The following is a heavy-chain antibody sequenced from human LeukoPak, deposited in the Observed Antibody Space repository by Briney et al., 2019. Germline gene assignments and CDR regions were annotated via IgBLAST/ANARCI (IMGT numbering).Heavy chain of an antibody. D-gene: IGHD1-14*01. CDR3: ARGNPGGEYY. CDR2: ISYDGSNQ. V-gene: IGHV3-30*03. Sequence: PGGSLRLSCAASGFTFSTYGMHWVRQAPGQGLEWVAVISYDGSNQYYADSVKGRFTISRDNSKNTLYLQMNSLRAEDTAVYYCARGNPGGEYYWGQGTLVTVSS. J-gene: IGHJ4*02. CDR1: GFTFSTYG.